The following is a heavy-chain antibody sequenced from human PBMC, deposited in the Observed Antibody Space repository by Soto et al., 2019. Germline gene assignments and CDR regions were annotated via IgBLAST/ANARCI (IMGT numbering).Heavy chain of an antibody. CDR3: ARDYGDYDAYYYYGMDV. D-gene: IGHD4-17*01. CDR2: IYEGGNT. Sequence: SATLSLTCAVSGCSIISDGYSWSWLRPPPGKGLQWIGHIYEGGNTYYTPSLESRVAISTDKSKNQFSLRLSSVTAADTAVYYCARDYGDYDAYYYYGMDVWGQGTTVTVSS. CDR1: GCSIISDGYS. V-gene: IGHV4-30-2*01. J-gene: IGHJ6*02.